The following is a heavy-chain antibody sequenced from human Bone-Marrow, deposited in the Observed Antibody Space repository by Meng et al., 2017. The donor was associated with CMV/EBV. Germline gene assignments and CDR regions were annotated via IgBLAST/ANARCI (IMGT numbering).Heavy chain of an antibody. V-gene: IGHV3-74*01. Sequence: GGSLRLSCAASGFTFSSYWMHWVRQAPGKGLVWVSRINSDGSSTSYADSVKGRFTISRDNSKNTLYLQMNSLRAEDTAVYYCARDAASMVRGVMGYWGQGTLVTVSS. CDR3: ARDAASMVRGVMGY. CDR1: GFTFSSYW. J-gene: IGHJ4*02. D-gene: IGHD3-10*01. CDR2: INSDGSST.